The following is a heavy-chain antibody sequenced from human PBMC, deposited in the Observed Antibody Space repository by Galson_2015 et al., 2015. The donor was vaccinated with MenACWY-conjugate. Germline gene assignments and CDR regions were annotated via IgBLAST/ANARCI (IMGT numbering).Heavy chain of an antibody. Sequence: QSGAEVKKPGESLKISCKGSGYSFTSYWIGWVRQMPGKGLEWMGIIYPGDSDTRYSPSFQGQVTISADKSISTAYLQWSSLKASDTAMYYCASFMAAAGNNYYYYGMDVWGQGTTVTVSS. CDR3: ASFMAAAGNNYYYYGMDV. D-gene: IGHD6-13*01. CDR1: GYSFTSYW. J-gene: IGHJ6*02. CDR2: IYPGDSDT. V-gene: IGHV5-51*01.